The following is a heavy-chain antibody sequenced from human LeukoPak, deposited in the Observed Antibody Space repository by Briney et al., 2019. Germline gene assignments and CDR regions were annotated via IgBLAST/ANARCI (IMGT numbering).Heavy chain of an antibody. Sequence: GGSLRLSCAASGFTFSNAWMSWVRQAPGKGLEWVGRIKSKTDGGTTDYAAPVKGRFTISRDDSKNTLYLQMNSLKTEDTAVYYCTTDSPFLKYYYDSSGEDGAFDIWGQGTMVTVSS. CDR2: IKSKTDGGTT. D-gene: IGHD3-22*01. V-gene: IGHV3-15*01. CDR3: TTDSPFLKYYYDSSGEDGAFDI. CDR1: GFTFSNAW. J-gene: IGHJ3*02.